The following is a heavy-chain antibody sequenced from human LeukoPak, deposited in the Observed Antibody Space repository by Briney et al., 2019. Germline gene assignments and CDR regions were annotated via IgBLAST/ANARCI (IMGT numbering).Heavy chain of an antibody. CDR3: ARSRDKWEPLLGDY. CDR2: IIPIFGTA. V-gene: IGHV1-69*01. D-gene: IGHD1-26*01. Sequence: GSSVKVSCKASGGTFSSYAISWVRQAPGQGLEWMGGIIPIFGTANYAQKFQGRVTITADESTSTAYMELSSLRSGDTAVYYCARSRDKWEPLLGDYWGQGTLVTVSS. CDR1: GGTFSSYA. J-gene: IGHJ4*02.